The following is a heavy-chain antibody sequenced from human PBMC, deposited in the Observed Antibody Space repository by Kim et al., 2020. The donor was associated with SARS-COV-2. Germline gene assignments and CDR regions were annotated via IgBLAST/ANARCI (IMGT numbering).Heavy chain of an antibody. Sequence: DTRYSPSFQGQVTISADKSISTAYLQWSSLKASDIAMYYCARRNRAGEFDYWGQGTLVTVSS. CDR2: DT. D-gene: IGHD1-26*01. CDR3: ARRNRAGEFDY. J-gene: IGHJ4*02. V-gene: IGHV5-51*01.